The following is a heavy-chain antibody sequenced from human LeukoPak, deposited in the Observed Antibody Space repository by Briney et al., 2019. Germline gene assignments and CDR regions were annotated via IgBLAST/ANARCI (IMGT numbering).Heavy chain of an antibody. Sequence: GGSLRLSCAASGFTFSSYAMHWVRQAPGKGLEWVAVISYDGSNKYYADSVKGRFAISRDNSKNTLYLQMNSLRAEDTAVYYCARCSGVFGSSGYWGQGTLVTVSS. CDR3: ARCSGVFGSSGY. D-gene: IGHD6-6*01. V-gene: IGHV3-30*09. CDR2: ISYDGSNK. CDR1: GFTFSSYA. J-gene: IGHJ4*02.